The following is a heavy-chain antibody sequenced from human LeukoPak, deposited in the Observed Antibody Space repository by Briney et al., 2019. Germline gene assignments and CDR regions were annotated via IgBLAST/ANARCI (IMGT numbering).Heavy chain of an antibody. D-gene: IGHD5-18*01. Sequence: ASVKVSCKASGYTFTSYAMNWVRQAPGQGLEWMGWINTNTGNPTYAQGFTGRFVFSLDTSVSTVYLQISSLKAEDTAVYYCGRDPKLGIRGYTYGYIDHWGQGTLLTVAS. CDR2: INTNTGNP. CDR3: GRDPKLGIRGYTYGYIDH. CDR1: GYTFTSYA. V-gene: IGHV7-4-1*02. J-gene: IGHJ4*02.